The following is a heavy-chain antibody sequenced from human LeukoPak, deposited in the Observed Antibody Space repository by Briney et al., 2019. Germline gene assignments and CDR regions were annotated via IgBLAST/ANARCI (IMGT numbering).Heavy chain of an antibody. D-gene: IGHD5-12*01. Sequence: SETLSLTCAVYGGSFSGYYWSWIRQPPGKGLEWIGEINHSGSTNYNPSLKSRVTISVDASKNQFSLKLSSVTAADTAVYYCARSREWLRFFDYWGQGTLVTVSS. CDR2: INHSGST. V-gene: IGHV4-34*01. CDR3: ARSREWLRFFDY. J-gene: IGHJ4*02. CDR1: GGSFSGYY.